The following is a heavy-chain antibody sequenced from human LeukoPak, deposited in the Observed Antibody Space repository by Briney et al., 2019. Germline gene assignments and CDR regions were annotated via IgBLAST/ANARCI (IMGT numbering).Heavy chain of an antibody. J-gene: IGHJ5*01. CDR1: GFTFSNYW. D-gene: IGHD2-15*01. CDR3: ARIYCSRGSCYSSNWFDS. V-gene: IGHV3-7*05. Sequence: GGSLRLSCAAPGFTFSNYWMSWVRQAPGIGLEWLANIKEDGSEEFYVDSVKGRFTISRDNAKNSLSLQMNSLRVEDTAVYYCARIYCSRGSCYSSNWFDSWGQGTLVTVSS. CDR2: IKEDGSEE.